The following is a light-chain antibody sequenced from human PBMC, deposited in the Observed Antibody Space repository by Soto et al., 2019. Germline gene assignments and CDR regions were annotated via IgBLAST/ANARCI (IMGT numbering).Light chain of an antibody. CDR2: DAS. CDR3: QQRRHWPIT. Sequence: EIVLTQSPATLSLSPGDRVTLSCRASQTVGRYLSWYQHSPGQSPRLLVYDASNRATGIPARFSGSGSETDFTLTISSLEPEDFAVYYCQQRRHWPITFGQGTRLEIK. CDR1: QTVGRY. V-gene: IGKV3-11*01. J-gene: IGKJ5*01.